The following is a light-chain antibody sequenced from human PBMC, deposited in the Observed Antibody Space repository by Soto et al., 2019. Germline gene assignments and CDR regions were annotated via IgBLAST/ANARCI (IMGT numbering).Light chain of an antibody. V-gene: IGKV1-5*03. J-gene: IGKJ1*01. CDR3: QQYNSYSPE. Sequence: DIQMTQSPSTLSASVGDRVTITCRASQSISSWLAWYQQKPGKAPKLLIYKASSLESGVPSRFSGSGSGTEFPLTISSLQPDDFATYYCQQYNSYSPEFGQGTKVDIK. CDR1: QSISSW. CDR2: KAS.